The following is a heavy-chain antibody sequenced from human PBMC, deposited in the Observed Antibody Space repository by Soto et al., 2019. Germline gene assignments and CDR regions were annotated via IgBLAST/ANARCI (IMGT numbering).Heavy chain of an antibody. J-gene: IGHJ5*02. CDR1: GYTFTSYA. Sequence: GASVKVSCKASGYTFTSYAMHWVRQAPGQRLEWMGWINAGNGNTKYSQKFQGRVTITADESTSTAYMELSSLRSEDTAVYYCARPTRYYYDSSGQSAWFDPWGQGTLVTVSS. CDR2: INAGNGNT. CDR3: ARPTRYYYDSSGQSAWFDP. D-gene: IGHD3-22*01. V-gene: IGHV1-3*01.